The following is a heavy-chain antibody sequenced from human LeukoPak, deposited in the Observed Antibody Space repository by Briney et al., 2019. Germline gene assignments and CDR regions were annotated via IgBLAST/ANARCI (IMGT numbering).Heavy chain of an antibody. D-gene: IGHD5-12*01. Sequence: GSLRLSCAASGITFSNYWMSWVRQAPGKGLEWIGTIYYSGSTYYNPSLKSRVTIFVDTSKNQFSLKLNSVTAADTAVYYCARHTRGLDYWGQGALVTVSS. CDR2: IYYSGST. V-gene: IGHV4-39*01. J-gene: IGHJ4*02. CDR3: ARHTRGLDY. CDR1: GITFSNYW.